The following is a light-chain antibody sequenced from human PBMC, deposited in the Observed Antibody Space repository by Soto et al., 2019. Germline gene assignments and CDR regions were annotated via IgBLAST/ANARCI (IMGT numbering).Light chain of an antibody. CDR2: GAS. Sequence: EIVLMQSPGTVSLSTGGRATXSCRASQSVTSSYLAWYQHKPGQSPGLLIYGASTRATGVPDRFSGSGSGADFTLTIRRLEPEDFAVYYCHQYGRYPGTFGQGGKLDIK. J-gene: IGKJ1*01. CDR1: QSVTSSY. V-gene: IGKV3-20*01. CDR3: HQYGRYPGT.